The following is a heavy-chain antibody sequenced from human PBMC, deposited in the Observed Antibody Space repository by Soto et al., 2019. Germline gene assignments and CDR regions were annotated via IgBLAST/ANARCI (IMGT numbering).Heavy chain of an antibody. CDR2: IIPLSDNA. Sequence: QVQLVQSGAEVKRPGSSVKVSCRASGGTFSSYGVSWVRQAPGQGLEWMGGIIPLSDNAHYAQNFQGRVTFTADGYKNTAFMEVTTLRSEDTAVYYCARGPTFDECSSDTGCRTYYFGMDVWGQGTTVTVSS. CDR1: GGTFSSYG. CDR3: ARGPTFDECSSDTGCRTYYFGMDV. J-gene: IGHJ6*02. D-gene: IGHD2-2*01. V-gene: IGHV1-69*01.